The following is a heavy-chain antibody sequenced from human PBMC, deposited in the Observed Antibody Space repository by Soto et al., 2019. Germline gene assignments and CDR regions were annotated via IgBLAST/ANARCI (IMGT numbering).Heavy chain of an antibody. CDR2: IIPIFGTA. D-gene: IGHD2-21*02. CDR1: GGTFSSYA. CDR3: ARDGGPYCGGDCYSDSPDAFDI. J-gene: IGHJ3*02. V-gene: IGHV1-69*01. Sequence: QVQLVQSGAEVKKPGSSVKVSCKASGGTFSSYAISWVRQAPGQGLEWMGGIIPIFGTANYAQKFQGSVTITADESTSTAYMEVSSLRSEETAVYYCARDGGPYCGGDCYSDSPDAFDIWGQGTMVTVSS.